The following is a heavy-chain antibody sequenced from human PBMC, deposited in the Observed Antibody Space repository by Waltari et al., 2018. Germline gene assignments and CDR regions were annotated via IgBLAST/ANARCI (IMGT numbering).Heavy chain of an antibody. D-gene: IGHD2-2*01. CDR3: ARWRFCRSTTCLYGMDV. Sequence: EVQLVESRGVLAQPGGSLRLSCAASGFPFSTYWMHWVRQVPGKGLVWVSRINSDGSSISYADSVKGRFTISRDNAKNTLYLQMNSLRAEDTAVYYCARWRFCRSTTCLYGMDVWGQGTTVTVSS. CDR1: GFPFSTYW. CDR2: INSDGSSI. J-gene: IGHJ6*02. V-gene: IGHV3-74*01.